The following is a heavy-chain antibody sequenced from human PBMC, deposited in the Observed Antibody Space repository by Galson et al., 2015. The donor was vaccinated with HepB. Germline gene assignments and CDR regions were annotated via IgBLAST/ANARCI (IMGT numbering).Heavy chain of an antibody. CDR1: GFTFSSYW. D-gene: IGHD4-11*01. CDR2: INSDGSST. V-gene: IGHV3-74*01. Sequence: SLRLSCAASGFTFSSYWMHWVRQAPGKGLVWVSRINSDGSSTSYADSVKGRFTISRDNAKNTLYLQMNSLRAEDTAVYYCARDNYLYYYYMDVWGKGTTVTVSS. CDR3: ARDNYLYYYYMDV. J-gene: IGHJ6*03.